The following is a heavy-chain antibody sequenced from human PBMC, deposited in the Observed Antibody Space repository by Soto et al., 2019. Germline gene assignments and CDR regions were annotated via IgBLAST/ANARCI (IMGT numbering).Heavy chain of an antibody. V-gene: IGHV1-69*06. Sequence: SVKVSCKASGGTFSSYAISWVRQAPGQGLEWMGGIIPIFGTANYAQKFQGRVTITADKSTSTAYMELSSLRSEDTAVYYCARLRLVVVAARMPKELGGPLMPWGQGTLVTVSS. D-gene: IGHD2-15*01. CDR2: IIPIFGTA. J-gene: IGHJ5*02. CDR1: GGTFSSYA. CDR3: ARLRLVVVAARMPKELGGPLMP.